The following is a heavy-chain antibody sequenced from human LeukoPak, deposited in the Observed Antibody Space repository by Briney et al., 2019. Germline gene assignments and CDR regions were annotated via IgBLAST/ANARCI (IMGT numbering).Heavy chain of an antibody. D-gene: IGHD4-23*01. Sequence: SETLSLTCTVSGGSISSGGYYWSWIRQHPGKGLEWIGYIYYSGSTYYNPSLKSRVTISVDTSKNQFSLKLSSVTAADTAVYYCAREMVNVVAFDIWGQGTMVTVSS. CDR1: GGSISSGGYY. CDR2: IYYSGST. CDR3: AREMVNVVAFDI. V-gene: IGHV4-31*03. J-gene: IGHJ3*02.